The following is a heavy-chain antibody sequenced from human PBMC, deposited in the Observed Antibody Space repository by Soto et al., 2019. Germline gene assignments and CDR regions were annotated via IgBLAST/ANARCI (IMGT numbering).Heavy chain of an antibody. Sequence: GGSLRLSCAASGFTFSSYAMSWVRQAPGKGLEWVSAISGSGGSTYYADSVKGRFTISRDNSKNTLYLQMNSLRAEDTAVYYCAKGPAADYYYYCYMDVWGKETTITICS. CDR2: ISGSGGST. CDR1: GFTFSSYA. J-gene: IGHJ6*03. CDR3: AKGPAADYYYYCYMDV. V-gene: IGHV3-23*01. D-gene: IGHD2-2*01.